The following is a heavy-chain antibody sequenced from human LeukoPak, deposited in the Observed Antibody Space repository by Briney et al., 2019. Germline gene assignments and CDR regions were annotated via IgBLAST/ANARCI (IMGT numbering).Heavy chain of an antibody. D-gene: IGHD5-12*01. V-gene: IGHV1-2*02. J-gene: IGHJ4*02. CDR2: INPNSGGT. CDR3: ARGPAVATRGDFDY. CDR1: GYTFTRYY. Sequence: ASVKVSCKASGYTFTRYYMHWVRQAPGQGLEWMGWINPNSGGTNYAQKFQGRVTMTRDTSISTAYMELSRLRSDDTAVYYCARGPAVATRGDFDYWGQGTLVTVSS.